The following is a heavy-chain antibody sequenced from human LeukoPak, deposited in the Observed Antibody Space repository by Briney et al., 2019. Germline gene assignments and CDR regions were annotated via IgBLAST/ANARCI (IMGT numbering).Heavy chain of an antibody. CDR3: SRGGMIVVVITSDDAFDM. J-gene: IGHJ3*02. Sequence: AGGSLRLSCAASGFTFSNAWMSWVRQAPGKGLEWVGRIKSKTDGGTTDYAAPVKGRFTISRDDSKNTLYLQMNSLKTEDTAVYYCSRGGMIVVVITSDDAFDMWGQGTMVTVSS. CDR2: IKSKTDGGTT. D-gene: IGHD3-22*01. CDR1: GFTFSNAW. V-gene: IGHV3-15*01.